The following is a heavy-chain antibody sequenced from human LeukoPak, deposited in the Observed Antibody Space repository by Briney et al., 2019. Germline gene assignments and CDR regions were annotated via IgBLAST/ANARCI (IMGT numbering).Heavy chain of an antibody. D-gene: IGHD5-24*01. J-gene: IGHJ4*01. CDR2: IYPGDSDT. Sequence: GESLKISCNGSEYRSINYGIGWVRQMPGKGLEWMGIIYPGDSDTKYSPSFQGQVTISADKSITTAYLQWSSLKASDTAMYYCATLDRREDYSAFDYWGQGTLVTVSS. CDR3: ATLDRREDYSAFDY. V-gene: IGHV5-51*01. CDR1: EYRSINYG.